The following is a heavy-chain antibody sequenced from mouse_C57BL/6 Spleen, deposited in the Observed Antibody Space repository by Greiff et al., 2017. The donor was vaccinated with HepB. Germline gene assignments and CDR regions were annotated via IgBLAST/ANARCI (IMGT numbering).Heavy chain of an antibody. Sequence: QVQLQQPGAELVKPGASVKMSCKASGYTFTSYWITWVKQRPGQGLEWIGDIYPGSGSTNYNEKFKSKATLTVDTSSSTAYMQLSSRTSEDSAVYYCARQTAQAYYFDDWGQGTTLTVSS. D-gene: IGHD3-2*02. CDR3: ARQTAQAYYFDD. V-gene: IGHV1-55*01. J-gene: IGHJ2*01. CDR2: IYPGSGST. CDR1: GYTFTSYW.